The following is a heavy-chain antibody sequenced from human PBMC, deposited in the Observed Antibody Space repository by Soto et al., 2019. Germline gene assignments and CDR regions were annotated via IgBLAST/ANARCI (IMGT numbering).Heavy chain of an antibody. CDR1: GGSISSSSYY. V-gene: IGHV4-39*01. Sequence: QLQLQESGPGLVKPSETLSLTCTVSGGSISSSSYYWGWIRQPPGKGLEWIGSIYYSGSTYYNPSLKSRVTISVDTSKNQFSLKLSSVTAADTAVYYCAVCGGSSPPRVPNWFDPWGQGTLVTVSS. J-gene: IGHJ5*02. D-gene: IGHD6-6*01. CDR3: AVCGGSSPPRVPNWFDP. CDR2: IYYSGST.